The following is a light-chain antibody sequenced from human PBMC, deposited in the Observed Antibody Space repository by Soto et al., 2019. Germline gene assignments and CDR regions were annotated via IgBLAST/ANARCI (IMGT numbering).Light chain of an antibody. CDR2: AAS. CDR3: QQYNSYSRT. J-gene: IGKJ1*01. Sequence: DIQLTHSPSSLSASVVDIVTITCRASQSISSYLNWYQQKPGKAPKLLIYAASSLQSGVPSRFSGSGSGTEFTLTISSLQPDDFATYYCQQYNSYSRTFGQGTKVDIK. V-gene: IGKV1-5*01. CDR1: QSISSY.